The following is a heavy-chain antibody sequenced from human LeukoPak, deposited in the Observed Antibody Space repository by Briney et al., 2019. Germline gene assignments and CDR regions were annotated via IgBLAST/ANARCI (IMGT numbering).Heavy chain of an antibody. CDR1: SGSFSGYY. V-gene: IGHV4-34*01. J-gene: IGHJ5*02. CDR3: ARGSDGYKASGWFDP. Sequence: SETLSLTCAVYSGSFSGYYWSWIRQPPGKGLEWIGEINHSGSTNYNPSLKSRVTISVDTSKNQFSLKLSSVTAADTAVYYCARGSDGYKASGWFDPWGQGTLVTVSS. D-gene: IGHD1-1*01. CDR2: INHSGST.